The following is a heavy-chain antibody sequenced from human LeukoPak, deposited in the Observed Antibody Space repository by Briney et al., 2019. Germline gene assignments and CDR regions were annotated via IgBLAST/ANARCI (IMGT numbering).Heavy chain of an antibody. CDR2: INWHGGST. CDR1: GFTFEDYG. J-gene: IGHJ6*03. V-gene: IGHV3-20*04. Sequence: GGSLRLSCVVSGFTFEDYGMSWVRQAPGKGLEWVSGINWHGGSTDYADSVKGRFTISRDNAKNSLYLQMNSLRAEDTALYYCASSPITGTTGYYYMDVWGKGTTVTVSS. D-gene: IGHD1-20*01. CDR3: ASSPITGTTGYYYMDV.